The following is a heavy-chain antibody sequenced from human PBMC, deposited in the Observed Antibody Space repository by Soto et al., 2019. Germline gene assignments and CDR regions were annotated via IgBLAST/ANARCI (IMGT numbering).Heavy chain of an antibody. CDR3: ARAIAAAGLGYNWFDP. J-gene: IGHJ5*02. CDR1: GGTFSSYA. D-gene: IGHD6-13*01. V-gene: IGHV1-69*01. CDR2: IIPIFGTP. Sequence: QVQLVQSGAEVKKPGSSVKVSCKASGGTFSSYAISWVRQAPGQGLEWMGGIIPIFGTPNYAQKFQGRVTITADEPPSTVSEELSSLKSADTAVYYCARAIAAAGLGYNWFDPWGQGSLVTVCS.